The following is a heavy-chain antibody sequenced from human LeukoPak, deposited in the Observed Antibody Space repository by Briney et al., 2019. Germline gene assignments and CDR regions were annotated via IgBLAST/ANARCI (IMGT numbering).Heavy chain of an antibody. V-gene: IGHV2-5*02. CDR2: IYWDDDK. CDR3: AHRPRYGSDLFDY. J-gene: IGHJ4*02. Sequence: TLSLTCTVSGGSITSSAYYWGCIRQPPGKALEWLALIYWDDDKRYSPSLKSRLTITKDTSKNQVVLTMTNMDPVDTATYYCAHRPRYGSDLFDYWGQGTLVTVSS. CDR1: GGSITSSAYY. D-gene: IGHD3-10*01.